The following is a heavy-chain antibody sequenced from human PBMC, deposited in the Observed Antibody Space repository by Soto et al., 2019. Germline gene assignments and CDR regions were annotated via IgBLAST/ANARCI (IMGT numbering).Heavy chain of an antibody. CDR1: GGSFSGYY. D-gene: IGHD1-1*01. J-gene: IGHJ1*01. CDR2: INHSGST. CDR3: ARASALQPAFTH. V-gene: IGHV4-34*01. Sequence: QVQLPQWGAGLLKPSETLSLTCAVYGGSFSGYYWSWIRQPPGKVLERIGEINHSGSTNYNPSLKSRVTISVDTSKNQISLKLNSVSAADTAVYYCARASALQPAFTHWGKGNLVTLSS.